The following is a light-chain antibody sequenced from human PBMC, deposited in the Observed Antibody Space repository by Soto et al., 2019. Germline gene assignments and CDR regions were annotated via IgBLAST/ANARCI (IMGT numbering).Light chain of an antibody. CDR2: GNS. CDR3: QSYDSSLSGSWV. V-gene: IGLV1-40*01. Sequence: QSVLTQPPSVSGAPGQRVTISCTGSSSNIWAGYDVHWYQQLPGTAPKLLIYGNSNRASGVPDRFSGSKSGTSASLAITGLQAEDEADYYCQSYDSSLSGSWVFGGGTKLTVL. J-gene: IGLJ3*02. CDR1: SSNIWAGYD.